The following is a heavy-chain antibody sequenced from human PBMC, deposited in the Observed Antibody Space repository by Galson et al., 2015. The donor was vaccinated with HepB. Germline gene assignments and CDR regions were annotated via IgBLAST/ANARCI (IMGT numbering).Heavy chain of an antibody. D-gene: IGHD3-10*01. CDR3: AKSRGSGLIHAFDM. V-gene: IGHV3-23*01. J-gene: IGHJ3*02. CDR1: GFSLDSCA. CDR2: VSVSGNST. Sequence: SLRLSCAASGFSLDSCAMSWVRQAPGKGLEWVSTVSVSGNSTAYGDSVKGRFIVSRDNTKNTLYLQMNSLRAEDTAIYYCAKSRGSGLIHAFDMWGPGTLVTVSS.